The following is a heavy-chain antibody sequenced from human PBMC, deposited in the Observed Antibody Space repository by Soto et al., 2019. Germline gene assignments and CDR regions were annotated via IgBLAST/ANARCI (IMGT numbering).Heavy chain of an antibody. CDR1: GGAISGSSYY. Sequence: PXATLSLTCSVSGGAISGSSYYWAWIRQPPGKGLEYVGSIYYTGYTYYNSSLESRVTISVDTSKNQFSLKMSSVAAADTAVYYCATRVVVSSFDSWGQGTLVTVSS. J-gene: IGHJ4*02. CDR2: IYYTGYT. V-gene: IGHV4-39*01. D-gene: IGHD2-2*01. CDR3: ATRVVVSSFDS.